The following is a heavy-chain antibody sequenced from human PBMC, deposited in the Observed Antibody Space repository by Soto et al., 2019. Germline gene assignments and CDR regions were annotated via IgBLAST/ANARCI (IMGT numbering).Heavy chain of an antibody. D-gene: IGHD2-2*01. V-gene: IGHV3-7*01. CDR2: IKQDGSEK. CDR3: AKNILYCSSTNCFVFDY. CDR1: GFTFSGYW. J-gene: IGHJ4*02. Sequence: GGSLRLSCAASGFTFSGYWMSWVRQAPGKGLEWVANIKQDGSEKYYVDSVKGRFTISRDNAKNSLYLLMNSLRAEDTAVYYCAKNILYCSSTNCFVFDYWGQGTLGTVFS.